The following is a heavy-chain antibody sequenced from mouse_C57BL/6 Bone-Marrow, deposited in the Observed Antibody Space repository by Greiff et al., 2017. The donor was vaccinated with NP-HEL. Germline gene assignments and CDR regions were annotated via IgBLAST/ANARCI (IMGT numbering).Heavy chain of an antibody. Sequence: EVKLMESGAELVRPGASVKLSCTASGFNIKDDYMHWVKQRPEQGLEWIGWIDPENGDTEYASKFQGKATITADTSSNTAYLQLSSLTSEDTAVYYYTTDGYSDYYDYWGQGTTLTVSS. V-gene: IGHV14-4*01. CDR2: IDPENGDT. J-gene: IGHJ2*01. CDR3: TTDGYSDYYDY. CDR1: GFNIKDDY. D-gene: IGHD2-3*01.